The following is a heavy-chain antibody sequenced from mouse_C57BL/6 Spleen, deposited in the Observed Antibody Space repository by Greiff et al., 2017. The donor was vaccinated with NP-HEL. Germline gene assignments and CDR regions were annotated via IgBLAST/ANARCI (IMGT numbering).Heavy chain of an antibody. V-gene: IGHV6-6*01. Sequence: EVQVVESGGGLVQPGGSMKLSCAVSGFTFSDAWMDWVRQSPEKGLEWVAEIRNKANNHATYYAESVKGRFTISRDDSKSSVYLQMNSLRAEDTGIYYYTRFYGSSDYAMDYWGQGTSVTVSS. J-gene: IGHJ4*01. CDR1: GFTFSDAW. CDR2: IRNKANNHAT. CDR3: TRFYGSSDYAMDY. D-gene: IGHD1-1*01.